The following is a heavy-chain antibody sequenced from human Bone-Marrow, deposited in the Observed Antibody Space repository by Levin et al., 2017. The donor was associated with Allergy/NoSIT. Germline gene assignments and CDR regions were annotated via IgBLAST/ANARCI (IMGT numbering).Heavy chain of an antibody. J-gene: IGHJ4*02. CDR2: IRQDGSEI. CDR3: VRALTD. CDR1: GFTFSNYW. V-gene: IGHV3-7*01. Sequence: LSLTCAASGFTFSNYWMNWVRQAPGKGLEWVANIRQDGSEIYYVGSVKGRFTISRDNAKNSAYLHMSSLRAEDPALYYCVRALTDWGQGTLVTVSS.